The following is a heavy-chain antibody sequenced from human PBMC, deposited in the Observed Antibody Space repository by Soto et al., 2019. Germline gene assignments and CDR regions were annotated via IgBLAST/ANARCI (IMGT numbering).Heavy chain of an antibody. D-gene: IGHD3-22*01. CDR3: ARAAYYYDSSGYYPGDY. J-gene: IGHJ4*02. Sequence: GASVKVSCKASGYTFTSYAMHWVRQAPGQRLEWMGWINAGNGNTKYSQKFQGRVTITRDTSASTAYMELSSLRSEDTAVYYCARAAYYYDSSGYYPGDYWGQGSLVTVSS. CDR1: GYTFTSYA. CDR2: INAGNGNT. V-gene: IGHV1-3*01.